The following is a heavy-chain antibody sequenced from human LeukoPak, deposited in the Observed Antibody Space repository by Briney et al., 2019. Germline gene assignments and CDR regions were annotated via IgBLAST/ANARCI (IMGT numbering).Heavy chain of an antibody. CDR1: GDTFNNFA. J-gene: IGHJ3*02. V-gene: IGHV1-69*01. CDR3: AREHGDDLSPGGDTFDI. CDR2: IIPTFGTV. Sequence: SVKVSCKASGDTFNNFAISWVRQAPGQGLEWMGGIIPTFGTVNYAQKFQSRVTITADESTSTVYMELSSLRFEDTAMYYCAREHGDDLSPGGDTFDIWGQGTMVTVSS. D-gene: IGHD5-12*01.